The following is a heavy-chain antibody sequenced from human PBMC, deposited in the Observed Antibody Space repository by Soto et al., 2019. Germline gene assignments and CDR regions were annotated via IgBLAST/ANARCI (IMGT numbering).Heavy chain of an antibody. D-gene: IGHD5-18*01. V-gene: IGHV4-59*08. Sequence: SETLSLTCTVSGGSISGYFWSWIRQPPGKGLEWIAYIYSSEYTDYNPSLKSRVTISVDMSRDQFSLQLKSVTAADTAVYYCARRYGSCFDYWGQGALVTVS. J-gene: IGHJ4*02. CDR1: GGSISGYF. CDR2: IYSSEYT. CDR3: ARRYGSCFDY.